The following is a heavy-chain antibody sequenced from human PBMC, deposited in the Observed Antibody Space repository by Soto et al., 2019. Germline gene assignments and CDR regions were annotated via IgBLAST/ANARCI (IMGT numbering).Heavy chain of an antibody. CDR1: GFTFSSYA. D-gene: IGHD3-10*01. Sequence: PGGSLRLSCAASGFTFSSYAMHWVRQAPGKGLEWVAVISYDGSNKYYADSVKGRFTISIDNVKNTLYLQMNSLRAEDTAVYYCARDVTMVRGVRPYYYGMDVWGQGTTVTVSS. CDR2: ISYDGSNK. CDR3: ARDVTMVRGVRPYYYGMDV. J-gene: IGHJ6*02. V-gene: IGHV3-30-3*01.